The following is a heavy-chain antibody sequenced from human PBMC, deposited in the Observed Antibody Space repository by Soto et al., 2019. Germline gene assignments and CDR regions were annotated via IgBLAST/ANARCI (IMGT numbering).Heavy chain of an antibody. CDR1: GYTFTGYY. V-gene: IGHV1-2*02. CDR2: INPNSGGT. CDR3: ARARRDATYYDSSGYRWFDP. J-gene: IGHJ5*02. Sequence: SVKVSCKAPGYTFTGYYMNWVRQAPGHGLEWMGWINPNSGGTNYAQKFQGRVTMTRDTSISTAYMELSRLRSDDTAVYYCARARRDATYYDSSGYRWFDPWGQGTLVTVSS. D-gene: IGHD3-22*01.